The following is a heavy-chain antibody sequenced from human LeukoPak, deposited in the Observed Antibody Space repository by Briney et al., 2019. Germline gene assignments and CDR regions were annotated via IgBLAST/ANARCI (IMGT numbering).Heavy chain of an antibody. CDR3: ARYNDYTWGKSFYFDY. CDR2: IYYTGTA. V-gene: IGHV4-4*02. J-gene: IGHJ4*02. D-gene: IGHD3-16*01. Sequence: SETLSLTCAVSGGSISSTNWWSWVRQPPGKGLEWIGEIYYTGTANYNASLKSRVSMSVDKSKNQFSLKLSSVTAADTAVYYCARYNDYTWGKSFYFDYWGQGTLVTVSS. CDR1: GGSISSTNW.